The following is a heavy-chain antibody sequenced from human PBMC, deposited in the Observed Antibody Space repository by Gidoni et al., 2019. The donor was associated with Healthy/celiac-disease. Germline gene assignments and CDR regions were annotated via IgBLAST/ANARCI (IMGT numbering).Heavy chain of an antibody. V-gene: IGHV3-21*01. CDR3: ARAGDCSSTSCHYYFDY. CDR1: ALTVRSYS. J-gene: IGHJ4*02. Sequence: EVQLVESGGGLVKPGGSLRLSCAASALTVRSYSMNWVHQAPGKGLEWVSSISSSSSYIYYADSVKGRFTISRDNAKNSLYLQMNSLRAEDTAVYYCARAGDCSSTSCHYYFDYWGQGTLVTVSS. CDR2: ISSSSSYI. D-gene: IGHD2-2*01.